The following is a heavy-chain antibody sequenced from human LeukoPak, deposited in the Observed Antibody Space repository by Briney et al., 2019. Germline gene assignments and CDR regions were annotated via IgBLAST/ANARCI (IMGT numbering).Heavy chain of an antibody. D-gene: IGHD3-10*01. CDR1: GYTFTGYC. Sequence: GASVKVSCKASGYTFTGYCMHWVRQAPGQRLEGMGWINPNSGGTNYAQKSQGRLTMTRDTSISTAYIELSRPRSEDTAVHYCARAGITLVRGVTVNWFDPWGQGTLVTVSS. V-gene: IGHV1-2*02. CDR3: ARAGITLVRGVTVNWFDP. J-gene: IGHJ5*02. CDR2: INPNSGGT.